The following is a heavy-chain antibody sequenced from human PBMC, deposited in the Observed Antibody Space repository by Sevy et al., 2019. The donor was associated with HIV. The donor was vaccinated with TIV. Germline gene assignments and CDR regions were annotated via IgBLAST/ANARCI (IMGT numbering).Heavy chain of an antibody. J-gene: IGHJ4*02. V-gene: IGHV3-21*01. Sequence: GGSLRLSCAASGFIFSSYSMNWVRQAPGKGLEWVSSISSSSSYIYYADSVKGRFTISRDNAKNSLYLQMNSLRAEDTAVYYCARVHLVYFDYWGQGALVTVSS. CDR2: ISSSSSYI. D-gene: IGHD2-8*02. CDR3: ARVHLVYFDY. CDR1: GFIFSSYS.